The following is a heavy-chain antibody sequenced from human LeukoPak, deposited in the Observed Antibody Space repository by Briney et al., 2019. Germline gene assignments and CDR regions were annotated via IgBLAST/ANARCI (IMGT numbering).Heavy chain of an antibody. Sequence: ASVKVSCKASGGTFSSYAISWVRQAPGQGLEWKGGIIPIFGTANYAQKFQGRVTITTDESTSTAYMGLSSLRSEDTAVYYCATPRGGDTPSLGYWGQGTLVTVSS. CDR2: IIPIFGTA. D-gene: IGHD3-16*01. CDR3: ATPRGGDTPSLGY. V-gene: IGHV1-69*05. J-gene: IGHJ4*02. CDR1: GGTFSSYA.